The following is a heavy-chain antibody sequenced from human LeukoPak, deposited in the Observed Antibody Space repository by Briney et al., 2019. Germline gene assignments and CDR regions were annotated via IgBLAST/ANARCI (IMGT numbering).Heavy chain of an antibody. CDR3: ARQKWEQQGSDYYFNGLDV. D-gene: IGHD1/OR15-1a*01. CDR1: GFTFSSYSM. Sequence: GSLRLSCAASGFTFSSYSMNWVRQSPVKGLEWIGEIYLYGTTNYNPSFTSRVTMSVDRSRNQFSLKLTSVTAADTAVYYCARQKWEQQGSDYYFNGLDVWGPGTTVIVSS. J-gene: IGHJ6*02. CDR2: IYLYGTT. V-gene: IGHV4-4*02.